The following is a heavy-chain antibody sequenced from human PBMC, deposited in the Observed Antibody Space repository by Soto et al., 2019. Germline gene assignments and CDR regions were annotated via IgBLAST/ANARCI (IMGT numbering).Heavy chain of an antibody. Sequence: GGSLRLSCVASGVTVTTYAMTWVRQAPGKGLEWVSGLTGSGGTTFYADSVKGRFTISRDNSNNTLYLQMNSLRAEDTAVYYCAKQRADFGSGSDTYYFDYWGQGTLVTVSS. CDR2: LTGSGGTT. J-gene: IGHJ4*02. CDR3: AKQRADFGSGSDTYYFDY. CDR1: GVTVTTYA. V-gene: IGHV3-23*01. D-gene: IGHD3-10*01.